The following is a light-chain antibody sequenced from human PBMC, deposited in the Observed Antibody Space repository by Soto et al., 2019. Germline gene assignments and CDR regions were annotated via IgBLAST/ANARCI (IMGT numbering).Light chain of an antibody. J-gene: IGKJ2*01. CDR2: KAS. Sequence: DIPLTQSPSTLSASVGDTVNITCRARQSIYTWLAWYQQKPGKAPKLLIYKASTLEGGVPSRFSGSGSEKEFTLTISSLQADDFATYYCQQYETLYSFGQGTKLEIK. CDR1: QSIYTW. V-gene: IGKV1-5*03. CDR3: QQYETLYS.